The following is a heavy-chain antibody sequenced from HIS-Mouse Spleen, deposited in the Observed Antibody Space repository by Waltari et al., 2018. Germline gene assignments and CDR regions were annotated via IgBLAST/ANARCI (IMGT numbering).Heavy chain of an antibody. CDR3: AREIPYSSSWYDWYFDL. J-gene: IGHJ2*01. CDR2: INYSGGT. V-gene: IGHV4-39*07. CDR1: GGSISSSSYY. Sequence: QLQLQESGPGLVKPSETLSLTCTVSGGSISSSSYYWGWIRQPPGKGLGWIGSINYSGGTYYNPPPKSRVTISVDTSKNQFSLELSSVTAADTAVYYCAREIPYSSSWYDWYFDLWGRGTLVTVSS. D-gene: IGHD6-13*01.